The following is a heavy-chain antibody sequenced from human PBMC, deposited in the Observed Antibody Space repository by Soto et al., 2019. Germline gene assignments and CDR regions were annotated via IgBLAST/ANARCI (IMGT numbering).Heavy chain of an antibody. CDR2: IITFFGKT. Sequence: ASVKVSCKASGYTFTSYGISWVRQAPGQGLEWMGWIITFFGKTNYAQKFQGRVTITTDKSTSTAYMELSSLRSEDTAVYYCARKAGGYFDYYYYGMDVWGQGTTVTVSS. V-gene: IGHV1-18*01. D-gene: IGHD3-22*01. CDR3: ARKAGGYFDYYYYGMDV. CDR1: GYTFTSYG. J-gene: IGHJ6*02.